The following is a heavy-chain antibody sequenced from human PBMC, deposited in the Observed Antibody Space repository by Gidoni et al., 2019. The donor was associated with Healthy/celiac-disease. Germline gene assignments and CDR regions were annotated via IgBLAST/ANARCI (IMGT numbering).Heavy chain of an antibody. V-gene: IGHV1-69*01. Sequence: QVQLVQSGAEVKKPGSSVKVSCKASGGTFSSYAISWVRQAPGQGLEWRGGIIPIFGTANYAQKFKGRVTITADESTSTAYMELSSLRSEDTAVYYCARVKFLSPEEVYYYGMDVWGQGTTVTVSS. J-gene: IGHJ6*02. CDR1: GGTFSSYA. CDR3: ARVKFLSPEEVYYYGMDV. CDR2: IIPIFGTA. D-gene: IGHD3-3*01.